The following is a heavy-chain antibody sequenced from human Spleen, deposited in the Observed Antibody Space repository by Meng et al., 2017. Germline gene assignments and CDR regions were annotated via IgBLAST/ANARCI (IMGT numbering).Heavy chain of an antibody. CDR2: INPNSGGT. D-gene: IGHD4-17*01. CDR3: ARTVYGDYLEDAFDI. CDR1: GYTFTGYY. Sequence: ASVKVSCKASGYTFTGYYMHWVRQAPGQGLEWMGWINPNSGGTNYAQKFQGRVTMTRDTSLSTAYMELSRLRSDDTAVYYCARTVYGDYLEDAFDIWGQGTMVTVSS. V-gene: IGHV1-2*02. J-gene: IGHJ3*02.